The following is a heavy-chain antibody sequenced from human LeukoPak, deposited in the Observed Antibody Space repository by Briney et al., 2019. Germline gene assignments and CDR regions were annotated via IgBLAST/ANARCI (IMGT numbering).Heavy chain of an antibody. CDR3: AGDRGTNGINDRGYFDY. CDR1: GFTFSSYG. CDR2: IWYDGSNK. V-gene: IGHV3-33*01. Sequence: GGSLRLSCAASGFTFSSYGMDWVRQAPGEGLGWGAIIWYDGSNKYYVDSVKGRFTISRDNSKNTLYLQMNSLRAEDTAVYYCAGDRGTNGINDRGYFDYWGQGTLVTVSS. D-gene: IGHD1-1*01. J-gene: IGHJ4*02.